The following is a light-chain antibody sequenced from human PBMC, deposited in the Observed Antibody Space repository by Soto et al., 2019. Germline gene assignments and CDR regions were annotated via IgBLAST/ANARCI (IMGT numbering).Light chain of an antibody. Sequence: EIEMTQSPATLSVSPGERGTLSCRASQSVSSNLAWYQQKPGQAPRLLIYGASTRATGIPARFSGSGSGTEFTLTISSLQSEDFAVYYCQQYNNWPPLTFGGGTKVEIK. V-gene: IGKV3-15*01. CDR3: QQYNNWPPLT. CDR2: GAS. J-gene: IGKJ4*01. CDR1: QSVSSN.